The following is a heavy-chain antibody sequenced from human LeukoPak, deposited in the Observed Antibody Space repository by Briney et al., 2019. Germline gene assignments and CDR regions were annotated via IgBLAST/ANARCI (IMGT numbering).Heavy chain of an antibody. CDR3: ARGRGAVAGFDY. J-gene: IGHJ4*02. CDR1: GYTFTSYD. D-gene: IGHD6-19*01. CDR2: MNPNSGNT. Sequence: EASVKVSCKASGYTFTSYDINWMRQATGQGLEWMGWMNPNSGNTGYAQKFQGRVTMTRNTSISTAYMELSSLRSEDTAVYYCARGRGAVAGFDYWGQGTLVTVSS. V-gene: IGHV1-8*01.